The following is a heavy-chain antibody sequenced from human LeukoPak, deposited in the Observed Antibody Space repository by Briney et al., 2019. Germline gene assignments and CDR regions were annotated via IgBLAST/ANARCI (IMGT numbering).Heavy chain of an antibody. CDR1: GGSISSGGYY. V-gene: IGHV4-31*03. D-gene: IGHD3-9*01. CDR2: IYYSGST. J-gene: IGHJ3*02. CDR3: ARDSVSYDILTGYHPDAFDI. Sequence: SETLSLTCTVSGGSISSGGYYWSWIRQHPGKGLEWIGYIYYSGSTYYNPSLKSRVTISVDTSKNQFSLKLSSVAAADTAVYYCARDSVSYDILTGYHPDAFDIWGQGTMVTVSS.